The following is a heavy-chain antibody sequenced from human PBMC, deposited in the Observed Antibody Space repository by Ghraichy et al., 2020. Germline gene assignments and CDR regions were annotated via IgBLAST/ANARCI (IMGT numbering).Heavy chain of an antibody. D-gene: IGHD3-22*01. Sequence: SQTLSLTCAVYGGSFSGYYWSWIRQPPGKGLEWIGEINHSGSTNYNPSLKSRVTISVDTSKNQFSLKLSSVTAADTAVYYCARGFLFPDYYDSSGYYPPFDYWGQGTLVTVSS. CDR1: GGSFSGYY. CDR2: INHSGST. J-gene: IGHJ4*02. V-gene: IGHV4-34*01. CDR3: ARGFLFPDYYDSSGYYPPFDY.